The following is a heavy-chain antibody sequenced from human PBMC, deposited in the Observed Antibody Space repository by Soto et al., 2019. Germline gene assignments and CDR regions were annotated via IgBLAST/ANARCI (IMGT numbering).Heavy chain of an antibody. V-gene: IGHV4-59*01. J-gene: IGHJ3*02. D-gene: IGHD3-16*01. Sequence: QVQLQESGPGLVKPSETLSLTCTVSGGSISSYYWSWIRQPPGKGLEWIGYIYYSGSTNYNPSRKSRVTISVDTSKNQFSLKLSSVTAADTAVYYCARTEGYDYIWGSTPDAFDIWGQGTMVTVSS. CDR1: GGSISSYY. CDR3: ARTEGYDYIWGSTPDAFDI. CDR2: IYYSGST.